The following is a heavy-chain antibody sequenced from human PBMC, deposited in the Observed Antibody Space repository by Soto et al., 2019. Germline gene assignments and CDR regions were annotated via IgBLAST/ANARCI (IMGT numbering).Heavy chain of an antibody. Sequence: GGSLRLSCTASGFTFGDYAMSWFRQAPGKGLEWVGFIRSKAYGGTTEYAASVKGRFTISRDDSKSIAYLQMNSLKTEDTAVYYCTRDRDSSGWYTALDWGQGTLVTVSS. D-gene: IGHD6-19*01. V-gene: IGHV3-49*03. J-gene: IGHJ4*02. CDR3: TRDRDSSGWYTALD. CDR2: IRSKAYGGTT. CDR1: GFTFGDYA.